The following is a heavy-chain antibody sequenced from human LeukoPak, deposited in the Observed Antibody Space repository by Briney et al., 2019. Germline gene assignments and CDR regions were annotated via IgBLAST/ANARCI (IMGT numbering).Heavy chain of an antibody. Sequence: SETLSLTCTVSGDSISSSNSYWGWIRQPPGKGLEWIGSIYYSGNTHYNASLKSRVTISVDTSKNQFSLKLSSVTAADTAVYFCARGPYSYDSSGAFDIWGQGTMVTVSS. CDR2: IYYSGNT. V-gene: IGHV4-39*07. CDR1: GDSISSSNSY. CDR3: ARGPYSYDSSGAFDI. D-gene: IGHD3-22*01. J-gene: IGHJ3*02.